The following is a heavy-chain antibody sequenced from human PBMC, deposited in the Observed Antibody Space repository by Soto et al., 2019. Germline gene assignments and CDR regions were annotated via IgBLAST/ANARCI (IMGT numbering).Heavy chain of an antibody. CDR1: GYTFTRYT. V-gene: IGHV1-3*01. CDR2: INPDNGNT. D-gene: IGHD2-15*01. Sequence: ASVKVSCKASGYTFTRYTMNWVRQAPGQRLEWMGWINPDNGNTKSSQKFQDRVIITRDTSASTAYMDLSSLRSEDMAVYYCARGIATGQLDPWGQGTLVTVSS. J-gene: IGHJ5*02. CDR3: ARGIATGQLDP.